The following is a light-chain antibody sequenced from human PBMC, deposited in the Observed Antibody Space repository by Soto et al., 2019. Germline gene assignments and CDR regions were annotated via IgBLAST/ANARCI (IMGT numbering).Light chain of an antibody. J-gene: IGLJ2*01. Sequence: QSVLTQPPSASGTPGQRVTISCSGSGSSIGTNTVNWYRQLPGTAPKLLIYGNNKRPSGVPDRFSGSKSGTSASPAISGLQSEDEAEYYCAAWDGSLNNVLFGGGTKLTVL. CDR2: GNN. V-gene: IGLV1-44*01. CDR1: GSSIGTNT. CDR3: AAWDGSLNNVL.